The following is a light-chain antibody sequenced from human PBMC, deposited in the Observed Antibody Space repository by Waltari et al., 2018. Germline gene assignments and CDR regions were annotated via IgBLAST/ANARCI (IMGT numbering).Light chain of an antibody. J-gene: IGKJ4*02. Sequence: DIVMTQSPDSLAVSLGERATINRKSSQSVLHTANHQNDLPWYRQKPGPPPKLLIYWASSRASGVPDRFSGSKSGTSASLAISGLQSDDEADYYCAAWDYRLNIWVFGGGTK. V-gene: IGKV4-1*01. CDR3: AAWDYRLNIWV. CDR2: WAS. CDR1: QSVLHTANHQND.